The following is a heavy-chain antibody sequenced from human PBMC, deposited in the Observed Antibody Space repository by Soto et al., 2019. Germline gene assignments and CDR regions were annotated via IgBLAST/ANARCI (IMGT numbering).Heavy chain of an antibody. J-gene: IGHJ4*02. V-gene: IGHV4-31*03. CDR3: ARGITNYDSSGYYFDY. CDR1: GGSISSGGYY. CDR2: IYYSGST. D-gene: IGHD3-22*01. Sequence: SETLSLTCTVSGGSISSGGYYWSWIRQHPGKGLEWLGYIYYSGSTYYNPSLKSRVTISVDTSKNQFSLKLSSVTAADKAVYYCARGITNYDSSGYYFDYWGQGTLVTVSS.